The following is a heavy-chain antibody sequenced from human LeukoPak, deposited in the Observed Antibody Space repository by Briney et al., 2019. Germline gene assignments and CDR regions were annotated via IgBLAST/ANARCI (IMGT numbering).Heavy chain of an antibody. CDR1: GASVSSGGYY. Sequence: SQTLSLTCTVSGASVSSGGYYWRWIRQPAGRGLEWIGRIYTSGSTNYNPSLKSRVTMSVDTSKNQFSLKLSSVTAADTAVYYCAREIGDFWSGHYYMDVWGKGTTVTVSS. V-gene: IGHV4-61*02. J-gene: IGHJ6*03. CDR3: AREIGDFWSGHYYMDV. CDR2: IYTSGST. D-gene: IGHD3-3*01.